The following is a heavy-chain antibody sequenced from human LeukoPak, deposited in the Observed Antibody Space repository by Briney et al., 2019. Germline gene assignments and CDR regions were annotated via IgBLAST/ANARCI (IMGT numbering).Heavy chain of an antibody. V-gene: IGHV5-51*01. CDR3: ARYRGDPRDCSSTSCYSYYFDY. CDR1: GYSFTSYW. CDR2: IYPGDSDT. Sequence: GESLKISCKGSGYSFTSYWIGWVRQMPGKGLEWMGIIYPGDSDTRYSPSFQGQVTISADKSISTAYLQWSSLKASDTAMYYCARYRGDPRDCSSTSCYSYYFDYWGQGTLVTVSS. D-gene: IGHD2-2*02. J-gene: IGHJ4*02.